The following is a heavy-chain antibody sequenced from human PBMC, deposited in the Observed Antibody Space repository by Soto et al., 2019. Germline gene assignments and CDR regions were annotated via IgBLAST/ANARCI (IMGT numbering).Heavy chain of an antibody. CDR1: GYTFTNYG. CDR2: INAGNGDT. V-gene: IGHV1-3*01. CDR3: ARTGHSGSYDY. D-gene: IGHD3-22*01. Sequence: ASVKVSCKASGYTFTNYGIHWVRQAPGQRLEWMGWINAGNGDTKYSENFQGRVTITRDTSASTVYLDLSSLSSEDTAFYYCARTGHSGSYDYWGQGTLVTVSS. J-gene: IGHJ4*02.